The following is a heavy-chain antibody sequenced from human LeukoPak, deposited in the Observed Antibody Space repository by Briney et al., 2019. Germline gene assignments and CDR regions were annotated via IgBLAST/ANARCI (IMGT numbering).Heavy chain of an antibody. J-gene: IGHJ6*02. D-gene: IGHD3-9*01. Sequence: SQTLSLTCTVSGGSISSDDHYWSWIRQPPGKGLEWIGYIYYRGSTVYNPSLRSRATILVDASKNQYSLNLNSVTAADTAVYYCARDRQYYNTLTGYSNNYYGMDVWGQGTTVTVSS. CDR2: IYYRGST. V-gene: IGHV4-30-4*01. CDR1: GGSISSDDHY. CDR3: ARDRQYYNTLTGYSNNYYGMDV.